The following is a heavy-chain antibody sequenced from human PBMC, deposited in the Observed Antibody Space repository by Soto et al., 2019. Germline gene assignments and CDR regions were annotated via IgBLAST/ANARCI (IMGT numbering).Heavy chain of an antibody. D-gene: IGHD3-9*01. CDR1: GASISSYY. CDR2: IYYSGST. Sequence: SETLSLTCAVSGASISSYYWSWIRQPPGKGLEWIGYIYYSGSTKYNPSLKSRVAISVDTSKDQFSLKLSSVTAADTAVYFCARQYYDILTGLPSWFDPWGQGTLVTVPQ. J-gene: IGHJ5*02. V-gene: IGHV4-59*08. CDR3: ARQYYDILTGLPSWFDP.